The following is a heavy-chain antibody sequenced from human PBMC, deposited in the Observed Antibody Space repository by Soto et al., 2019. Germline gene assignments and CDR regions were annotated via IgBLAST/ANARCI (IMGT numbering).Heavy chain of an antibody. V-gene: IGHV3-15*07. Sequence: EVQLVESGGGLVKPGGSLRLSCAASGFTFNNARMNWVRQAPGKGLEWVGRIKTKIDGGTTDYAAPVKGRFTISRDDSKNTLYLQMNSLKTEDTAVYFCTTDINQLLLPYWGQGTLVTGSS. D-gene: IGHD2-2*01. CDR1: GFTFNNAR. CDR2: IKTKIDGGTT. J-gene: IGHJ4*02. CDR3: TTDINQLLLPY.